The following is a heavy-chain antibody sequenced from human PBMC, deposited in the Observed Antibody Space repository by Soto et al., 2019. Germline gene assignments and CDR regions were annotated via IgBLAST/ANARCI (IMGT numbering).Heavy chain of an antibody. J-gene: IGHJ3*02. CDR2: INPSGGST. V-gene: IGHV1-46*03. CDR1: GYAFTRYG. D-gene: IGHD6-13*01. CDR3: ARGDSSSWYGTYAFDI. Sequence: ASVKVSCKASGYAFTRYGIRWVRQAPGQGLEWMGIINPSGGSTSYAQKFQGRVTMTRDTSTSAVYMELSSLRSEDTAVYYCARGDSSSWYGTYAFDIWGQGTMVTVSS.